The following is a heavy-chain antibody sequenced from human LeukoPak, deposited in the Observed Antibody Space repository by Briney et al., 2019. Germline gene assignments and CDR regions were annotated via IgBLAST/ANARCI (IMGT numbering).Heavy chain of an antibody. CDR2: IYYSGST. D-gene: IGHD3-10*01. CDR3: ARDSGGDYFDY. J-gene: IGHJ4*02. Sequence: SETLSLTCTVSGGSISSYYWSWIRQPPGKGLEWIGYIYYSGSTNYNPSLKSRVTISVDTSKNQFSLKLSSVTAADTAVYYCARDSGGDYFDYWGQGTLVTVSS. CDR1: GGSISSYY. V-gene: IGHV4-59*01.